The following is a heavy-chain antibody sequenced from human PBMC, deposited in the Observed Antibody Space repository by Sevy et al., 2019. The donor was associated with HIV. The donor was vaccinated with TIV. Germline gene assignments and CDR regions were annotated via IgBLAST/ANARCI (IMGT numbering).Heavy chain of an antibody. V-gene: IGHV3-20*01. CDR3: ARNTYYFDTTGYGAFDM. CDR2: INWKVDNT. Sequence: GGSLRLSCAASGFTFDDYAMSWVRQAPGKGLEWVSSINWKVDNTGYADSVKGRFTISRDSAKKSLYLQMNSLRVEDTALYHCARNTYYFDTTGYGAFDMWGQGTMVTVSS. CDR1: GFTFDDYA. D-gene: IGHD3-22*01. J-gene: IGHJ3*02.